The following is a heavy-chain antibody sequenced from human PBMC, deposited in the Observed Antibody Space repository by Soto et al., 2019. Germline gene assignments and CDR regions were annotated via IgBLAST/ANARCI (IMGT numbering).Heavy chain of an antibody. CDR3: ARTKCSGGSCYSWSLDY. J-gene: IGHJ4*02. CDR2: RYYSEST. Sequence: SETLSLTCTVSGGSITTGGYYWSWIRQLPGKGLEWIGHRYYSESTYYNPSLKSRVSISLDTSKNQFSLKLSFVTAADTAMYYCARTKCSGGSCYSWSLDYWGPGTPVTVST. D-gene: IGHD2-15*01. CDR1: GGSITTGGYY. V-gene: IGHV4-31*03.